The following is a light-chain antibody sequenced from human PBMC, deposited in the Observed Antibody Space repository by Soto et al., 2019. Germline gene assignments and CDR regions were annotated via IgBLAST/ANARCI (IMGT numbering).Light chain of an antibody. Sequence: DIQMTQSPSSLSASVGDRVTITCRASQDLDRWLAWYQQKPGEAPKVLIFAASSLQSGLPSRFSGGGSGTDFSLTIISLQPEDFATYYCKQSRSFPLTFGGGTKVEIK. CDR2: AAS. CDR3: KQSRSFPLT. V-gene: IGKV1-12*01. CDR1: QDLDRW. J-gene: IGKJ4*01.